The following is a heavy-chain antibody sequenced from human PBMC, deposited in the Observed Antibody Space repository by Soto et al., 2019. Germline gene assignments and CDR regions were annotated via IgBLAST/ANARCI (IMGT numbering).Heavy chain of an antibody. CDR3: ASHGANSGSYSEYFQH. D-gene: IGHD1-26*01. Sequence: QLQLQESGPGLVKASETLSLICTVSGDSISSSTYFWGWIRQPPGKGLEWIGSIDYSGTTYYNTSLRTRATISVDPSKHQCSLMLTSVTAADTAVYYCASHGANSGSYSEYFQHWGQGTLVTVSS. V-gene: IGHV4-39*01. CDR2: IDYSGTT. J-gene: IGHJ1*01. CDR1: GDSISSSTYF.